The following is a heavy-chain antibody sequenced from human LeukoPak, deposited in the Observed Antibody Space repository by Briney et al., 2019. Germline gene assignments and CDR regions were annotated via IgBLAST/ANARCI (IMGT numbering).Heavy chain of an antibody. CDR2: ISGSGGST. CDR1: GFTFSSYA. J-gene: IGHJ5*02. D-gene: IGHD3-22*01. Sequence: GGSLRLSCEASGFTFSSYAMSWVRQAPGKGLEWVSAISGSGGSTYYADSVKGRFTITRDNSKNTLYLQMNSLRAEDTAVYYCAKARVVVIDWFDPWGQGTLVTVSS. CDR3: AKARVVVIDWFDP. V-gene: IGHV3-23*01.